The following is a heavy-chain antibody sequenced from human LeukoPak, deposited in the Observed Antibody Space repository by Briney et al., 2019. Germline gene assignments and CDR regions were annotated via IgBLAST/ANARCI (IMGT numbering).Heavy chain of an antibody. CDR3: ARGGYSSSWSRDYYYGMDV. V-gene: IGHV1-8*01. CDR2: MNPNSGNT. D-gene: IGHD6-13*01. Sequence: GASVKVSCKASGYTFTSYDINWVRQATGQGLEWMGWMNPNSGNTGYAQKLQGRVTMTTDTSTSTAYMELRSLRSDDTAVYYCARGGYSSSWSRDYYYGMDVWGQGTTVTVSS. CDR1: GYTFTSYD. J-gene: IGHJ6*02.